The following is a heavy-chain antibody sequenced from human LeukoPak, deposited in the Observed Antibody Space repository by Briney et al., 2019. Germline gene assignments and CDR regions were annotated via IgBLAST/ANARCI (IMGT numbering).Heavy chain of an antibody. CDR3: ARDSPVAAAGTWFDP. J-gene: IGHJ5*02. CDR1: GLTFSSYS. V-gene: IGHV3-21*01. CDR2: ISSSSSYI. D-gene: IGHD6-13*01. Sequence: PGGSLRLSCAASGLTFSSYSMNWVRQAPGKGLEWVSSISSSSSYIYYADSVKGRFTISRDNAKNSLYLQMNSLRAEDTAVYYCARDSPVAAAGTWFDPWGQGTLVTVSS.